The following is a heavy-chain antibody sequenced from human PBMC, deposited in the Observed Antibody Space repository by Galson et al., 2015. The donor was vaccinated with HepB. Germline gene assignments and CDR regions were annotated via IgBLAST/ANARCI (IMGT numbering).Heavy chain of an antibody. Sequence: SLRLSCAASGFTFSRYGMHWVRQAPGKGLEWVAVIWYDGSNRYYGDSVKGRFTISRDNSKNTLYLQMNSLRAEDTAVYYCARDESPTTVTALPDYWGQGTLVTVSS. CDR3: ARDESPTTVTALPDY. V-gene: IGHV3-33*01. CDR1: GFTFSRYG. J-gene: IGHJ4*02. D-gene: IGHD4-17*01. CDR2: IWYDGSNR.